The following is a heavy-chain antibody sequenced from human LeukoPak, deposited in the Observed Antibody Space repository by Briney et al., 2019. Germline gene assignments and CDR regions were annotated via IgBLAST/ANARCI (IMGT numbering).Heavy chain of an antibody. D-gene: IGHD2-21*02. Sequence: GGSLRLSCAASGFTISSYAMSWVRQAPGKGLEWVSSISGSGGSTYYADSVKGRFTISRDNSKNTLYLQMNSLRAEDTAIYYCAKFFACGGDCSLPYYFDYWGQGTLVTVSS. CDR3: AKFFACGGDCSLPYYFDY. CDR2: ISGSGGST. J-gene: IGHJ4*02. CDR1: GFTISSYA. V-gene: IGHV3-23*01.